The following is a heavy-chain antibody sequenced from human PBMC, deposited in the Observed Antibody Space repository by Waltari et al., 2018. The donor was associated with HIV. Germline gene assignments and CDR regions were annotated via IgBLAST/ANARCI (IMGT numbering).Heavy chain of an antibody. CDR3: AASGYDANFDY. D-gene: IGHD5-12*01. J-gene: IGHJ4*02. V-gene: IGHV3-48*01. CDR1: GFTFTRYS. Sequence: EVQLVESGGGLVQPGGSLRLPCAASGFTFTRYSMNWVRQAPGKGLEWVSYISSSGTIYYADSVNGRFTISRDNAKNSLYLQMNSLRAEDTAVYYCAASGYDANFDYWGQGTLVTVSS. CDR2: ISSSGTI.